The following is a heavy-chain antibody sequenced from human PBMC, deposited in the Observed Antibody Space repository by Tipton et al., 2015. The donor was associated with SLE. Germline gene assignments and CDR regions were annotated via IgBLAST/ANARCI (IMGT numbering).Heavy chain of an antibody. CDR2: IYTSGST. V-gene: IGHV4-34*01. Sequence: TLSLTCAVYGGSFSGYYWSWIRQPPGKGLEWIGYIYTSGSTNYNPSLKSRVTISVDTSKNQFSLQLNSVTPEDTAVYYCARAEVGSSWNGDAFDIWGQGTMVTVSS. CDR3: ARAEVGSSWNGDAFDI. D-gene: IGHD6-13*01. CDR1: GGSFSGYY. J-gene: IGHJ3*02.